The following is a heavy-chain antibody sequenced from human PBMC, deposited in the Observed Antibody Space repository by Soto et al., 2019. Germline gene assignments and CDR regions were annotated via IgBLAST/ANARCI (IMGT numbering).Heavy chain of an antibody. CDR2: MSGDGRT. D-gene: IGHD3-22*01. CDR1: GFTFSDSV. V-gene: IGHV3-23*01. Sequence: GGSLRLSCVGSGFTFSDSVMAWVRQAPGKGLEWLSVMSGDGRTRYALSVTGRFTISRDNSKNTLYLQMRSLRAEDAAAYYCVKWHTSNFDSLPFTGFDFWGQGTLVTVSS. J-gene: IGHJ4*02. CDR3: VKWHTSNFDSLPFTGFDF.